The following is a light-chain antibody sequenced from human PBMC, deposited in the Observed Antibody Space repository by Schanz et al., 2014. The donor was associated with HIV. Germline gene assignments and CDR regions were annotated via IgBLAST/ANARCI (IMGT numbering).Light chain of an antibody. V-gene: IGLV2-8*01. Sequence: QSALTQPPSASGSPGQSVTISCTGTSSDVGDYNYVSWYQQHPGKAPKLMIYEVTKRPSGVPDRFSGSKSGNTASLTVSGLQAEDEADYYCSSYAGLNRAVFGGGTQLTVL. CDR3: SSYAGLNRAV. J-gene: IGLJ7*01. CDR2: EVT. CDR1: SSDVGDYNY.